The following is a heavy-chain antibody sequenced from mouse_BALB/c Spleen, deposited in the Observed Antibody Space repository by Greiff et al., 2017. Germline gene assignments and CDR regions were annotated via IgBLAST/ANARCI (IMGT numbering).Heavy chain of an antibody. D-gene: IGHD2-4*01. Sequence: QVQLQQSGAELVRPGVSVKISCKGSGYTFTDYAMHWVKQSHAKSLEWIGVISTYYGDASYNQKFKGKATMTVDKSSSTAYMELARLTSEDSAIYYCAREDTMSAMDYWGQGTSVTVSS. CDR2: ISTYYGDA. CDR3: AREDTMSAMDY. CDR1: GYTFTDYA. J-gene: IGHJ4*01. V-gene: IGHV1S137*01.